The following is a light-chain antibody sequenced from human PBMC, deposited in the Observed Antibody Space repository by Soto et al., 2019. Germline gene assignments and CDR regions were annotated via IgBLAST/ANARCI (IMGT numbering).Light chain of an antibody. J-gene: IGKJ4*02. Sequence: IVLTQSPATLSLSPGERATLSCRASQSIASYLAWYQQKPGQAPRLLIYAASNRATGIPARFSGSGSGTDFILTISSLGPEDFAVYYCQQRSDLPSFGGGTKVDI. CDR2: AAS. V-gene: IGKV3-11*01. CDR1: QSIASY. CDR3: QQRSDLPS.